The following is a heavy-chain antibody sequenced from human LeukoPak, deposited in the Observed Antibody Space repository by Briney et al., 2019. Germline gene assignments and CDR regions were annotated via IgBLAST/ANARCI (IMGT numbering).Heavy chain of an antibody. CDR2: IGVAANT. D-gene: IGHD1-26*01. CDR3: ARQNTPHGNFDY. V-gene: IGHV3-13*01. Sequence: GGSLRLSCAASGFTFSSYDMHWVRQATGKGLEWVSAIGVAANTFYSGSVKGRFTNSRENAKNSLYLLMTSLRAEDTAVYYCARQNTPHGNFDYWGQGILVTVSS. CDR1: GFTFSSYD. J-gene: IGHJ4*02.